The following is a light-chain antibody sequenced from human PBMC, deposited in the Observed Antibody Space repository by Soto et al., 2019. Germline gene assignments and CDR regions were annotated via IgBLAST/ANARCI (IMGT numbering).Light chain of an antibody. Sequence: QSVLTQPPSASGTPGQTITISCSGSSFNIGSETVHWYQQFPGTAPKLLIYSNDQRPSGVPDRFSGSKAGTSASLAISGLQFEDEADYYCSSYTSSTTLYVFGTGTKVTVL. CDR1: SFNIGSET. CDR2: SND. CDR3: SSYTSSTTLYV. V-gene: IGLV1-44*01. J-gene: IGLJ1*01.